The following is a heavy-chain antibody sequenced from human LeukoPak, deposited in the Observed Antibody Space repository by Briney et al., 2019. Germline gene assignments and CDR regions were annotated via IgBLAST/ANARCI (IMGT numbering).Heavy chain of an antibody. V-gene: IGHV4-39*01. CDR2: IYYSGST. D-gene: IGHD6-19*01. Sequence: PSETLSLTCTVSGGSISSSSYYWGWIRQPPGKGLEWIGSIYYSGSTYYNPSLKSRVTISVDTSKNQFSLKLSSVTAADTAVYYCARQAIAVVDAFDIWGQGTMVIVSS. CDR3: ARQAIAVVDAFDI. J-gene: IGHJ3*02. CDR1: GGSISSSSYY.